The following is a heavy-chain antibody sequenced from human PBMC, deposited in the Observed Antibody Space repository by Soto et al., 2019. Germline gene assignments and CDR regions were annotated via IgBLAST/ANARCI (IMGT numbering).Heavy chain of an antibody. CDR1: GASITYGGYS. D-gene: IGHD1-26*01. V-gene: IGHV3-74*01. CDR2: INPEETTT. CDR3: TRDTFGARDY. Sequence: ETLSLTCTVSGASITYGGYSWSWIRQTPGKGLVWVSRINPEETTTTYADPVKGRFTISRDNALGTLYLQMNSLRVEDTAVYYCTRDTFGARDYWGQGTLVTVSS. J-gene: IGHJ4*02.